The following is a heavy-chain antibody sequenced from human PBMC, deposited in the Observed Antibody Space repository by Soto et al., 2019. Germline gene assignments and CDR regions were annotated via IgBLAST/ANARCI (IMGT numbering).Heavy chain of an antibody. D-gene: IGHD2-2*01. V-gene: IGHV2-5*01. Sequence: SGPTLVNPTQTLTLTCTFSGFSLSTSGVGVGWIRQPPGKALEWLALIYWNDDKRYSPSLKSRLTITKDTSKNQVVLTMTNMDPVDTATYYCAHIQPNYFHCYGMDVWCPGTTVTVSS. J-gene: IGHJ6*02. CDR3: AHIQPNYFHCYGMDV. CDR1: GFSLSTSGVG. CDR2: IYWNDDK.